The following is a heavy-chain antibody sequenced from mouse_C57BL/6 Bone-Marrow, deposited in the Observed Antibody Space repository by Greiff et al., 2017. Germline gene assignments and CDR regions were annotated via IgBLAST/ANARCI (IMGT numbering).Heavy chain of an antibody. CDR1: GYTFTSYW. J-gene: IGHJ1*03. D-gene: IGHD1-1*01. Sequence: QVQLQQPGAELVMPGASVKLSCKASGYTFTSYWMHWVKQRPGQGLEWIGEIDPSDSYTNYNQKFKGKSTLTVDKSSSTAYMQISSLTSEDSAVYYCAREGYGSSPYGYFDVWGTGTTVTVSS. V-gene: IGHV1-69*01. CDR3: AREGYGSSPYGYFDV. CDR2: IDPSDSYT.